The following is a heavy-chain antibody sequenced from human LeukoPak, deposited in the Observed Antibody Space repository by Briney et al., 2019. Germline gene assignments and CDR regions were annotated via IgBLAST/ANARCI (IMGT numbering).Heavy chain of an antibody. CDR3: ARRSSGLRGARYYYYMDV. D-gene: IGHD6-19*01. J-gene: IGHJ6*03. CDR1: GGSISSSSYY. CDR2: IYYSGST. V-gene: IGHV4-39*07. Sequence: SETLSLTCTVSGGSISSSSYYWGWIRQTPGRGLEWIGTIYYSGSTYYNPSLKSRVTISVDTSKNQFSLKLSSVTAADTAVYYCARRSSGLRGARYYYYMDVWGKGTTVTVSS.